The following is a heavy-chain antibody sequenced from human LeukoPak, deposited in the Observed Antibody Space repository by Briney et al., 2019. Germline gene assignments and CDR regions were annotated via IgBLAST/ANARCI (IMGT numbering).Heavy chain of an antibody. CDR3: ARSGFTTGFYLDF. CDR2: IDPISGGT. CDR1: GHTTTGYY. Sequence: GASVKGSCKASGHTTTGYYIHWLRQAPSQGLAWIGWIDPISGGTNYAQKFQDTITMTRDKSIATAYMEVRRLNSDDTAVYYCARSGFTTGFYLDFWGQGTLVAVSS. V-gene: IGHV1-2*02. J-gene: IGHJ4*02. D-gene: IGHD1-1*01.